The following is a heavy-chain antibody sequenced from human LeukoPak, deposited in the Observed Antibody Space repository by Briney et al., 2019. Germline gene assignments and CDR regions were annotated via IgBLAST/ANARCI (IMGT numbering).Heavy chain of an antibody. Sequence: GGSLRLSCAVSGFTFSSYGMHWVRQAPGKGLEWVAVIWYDGSNKYYADSVKGRFTISRDNSKNTLYLQMNSLRAEDTAVYYCAKRTGESNAFDIWGQGTMVTVSS. J-gene: IGHJ3*02. CDR2: IWYDGSNK. CDR1: GFTFSSYG. V-gene: IGHV3-33*06. CDR3: AKRTGESNAFDI. D-gene: IGHD1-14*01.